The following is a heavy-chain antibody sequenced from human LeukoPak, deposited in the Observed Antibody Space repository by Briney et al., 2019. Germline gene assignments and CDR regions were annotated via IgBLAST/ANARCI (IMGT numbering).Heavy chain of an antibody. CDR1: GGSISSGGYS. CDR2: IYHSGST. J-gene: IGHJ4*02. CDR3: ARGTQKEVYFGY. Sequence: SETLSLTCAVSGGSISSGGYSWSWIRQPPGKGLEWIGYIYHSGSTYYNPSLKSRVTISVDRSKNQFSLKLSSVTAADTAVYYCARGTQKEVYFGYWGQGTLVTVSS. D-gene: IGHD1/OR15-1a*01. V-gene: IGHV4-30-2*01.